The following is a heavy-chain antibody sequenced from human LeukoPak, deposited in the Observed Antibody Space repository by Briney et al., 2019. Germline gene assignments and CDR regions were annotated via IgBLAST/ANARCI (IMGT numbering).Heavy chain of an antibody. V-gene: IGHV3-30*03. CDR2: ISYDGSNK. J-gene: IGHJ5*02. Sequence: GGSLRLSCAASAFTFSTYGIHWVRQAPDKGLEWVAVISYDGSNKYYADSVKGRFSISRDNSKNTLFLQMNRLRAEDTAVYYCARGPNWNEYRWFDPWGQGTLVTVSS. CDR1: AFTFSTYG. D-gene: IGHD1-1*01. CDR3: ARGPNWNEYRWFDP.